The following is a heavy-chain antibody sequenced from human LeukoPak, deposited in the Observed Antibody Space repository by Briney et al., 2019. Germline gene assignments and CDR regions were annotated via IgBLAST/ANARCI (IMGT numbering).Heavy chain of an antibody. D-gene: IGHD3-10*01. CDR3: ARDETYYSASGTYYNYFDY. Sequence: GASVKVSCKASGYTFTSYYIHWARQAPGQGPEWMGIINPSGGRATYAQRFQGRVTMTRDTSTSTVYMELSSLRSDDTAVYYCARDETYYSASGTYYNYFDYWGQGTLVTVSS. CDR1: GYTFTSYY. CDR2: INPSGGRA. V-gene: IGHV1-46*03. J-gene: IGHJ4*02.